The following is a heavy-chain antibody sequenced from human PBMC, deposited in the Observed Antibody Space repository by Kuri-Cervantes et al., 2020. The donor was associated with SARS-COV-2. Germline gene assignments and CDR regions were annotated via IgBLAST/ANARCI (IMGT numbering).Heavy chain of an antibody. Sequence: GGSLRLSCVVSGFDFGNYGMNWVRQAPGKGLEWISYITSRSSTTYYADSVKGRFTISRDNAKNSLYLQMNSLRAEDTAVYYCASGLTRDYWGQGTLVTVSS. D-gene: IGHD3/OR15-3a*01. CDR2: ITSRSSTT. CDR1: GFDFGNYG. J-gene: IGHJ4*02. CDR3: ASGLTRDY. V-gene: IGHV3-48*01.